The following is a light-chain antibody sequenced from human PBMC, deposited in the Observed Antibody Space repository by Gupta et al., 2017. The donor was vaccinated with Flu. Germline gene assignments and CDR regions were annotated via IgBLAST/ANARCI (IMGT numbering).Light chain of an antibody. Sequence: QAVLTQPSALSASPGASARLPCTLRSGLKVGTYRIYWFQQKPGSPPQYLLRYRSDSDKQQGSGDPSRFSGSKDASANAGILLISGLQSEDEADYYCMIWHNSASVFGTGTKVTVL. CDR1: SGLKVGTYR. V-gene: IGLV5-45*02. CDR3: MIWHNSASV. J-gene: IGLJ1*01. CDR2: YRSDSDK.